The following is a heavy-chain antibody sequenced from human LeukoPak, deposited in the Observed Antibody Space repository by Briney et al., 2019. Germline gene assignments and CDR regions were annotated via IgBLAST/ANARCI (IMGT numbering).Heavy chain of an antibody. CDR1: GYTFTGYY. CDR2: INPNSGGT. D-gene: IGHD2-2*01. Sequence: ASVKVTCKASGYTFTGYYMHWVRQAPGQGPEWMGRINPNSGGTNYAEKFQGRVTMTRDTSISTAYMELSRLRSDDTAVYYCARGDPGNSNISHYYYYYYMDVWGQGTTVTVSS. V-gene: IGHV1-2*06. CDR3: ARGDPGNSNISHYYYYYYMDV. J-gene: IGHJ6*03.